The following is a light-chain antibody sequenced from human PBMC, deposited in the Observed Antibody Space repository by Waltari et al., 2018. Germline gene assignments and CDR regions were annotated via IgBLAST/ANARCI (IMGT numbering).Light chain of an antibody. J-gene: IGKJ2*01. CDR2: GTS. V-gene: IGKV3-20*01. CDR3: QLFGSSPLYS. Sequence: ETVLTQAPDTLSLSPGERASLACRASQSVNSRYLAWYQQKPGQAPRLLIYGTSTRATGIPDRFSARGSGTDFTLTISRLEPEDFAVYYCQLFGSSPLYSFGQGTKLEI. CDR1: QSVNSRY.